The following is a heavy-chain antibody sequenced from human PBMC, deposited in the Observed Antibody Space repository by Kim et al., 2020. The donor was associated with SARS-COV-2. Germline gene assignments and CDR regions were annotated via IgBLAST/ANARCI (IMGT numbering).Heavy chain of an antibody. D-gene: IGHD1-26*01. Sequence: SETLSLTCTVSGGSISSSSYYWGWIRQPPGKGLEWIGSIYYSGSTYYNPSLKSRVTISVDTSKNQFSLKLSSVTAADTAVYYCARVPSTPSGYFDYWGQGTLVTVSS. CDR3: ARVPSTPSGYFDY. V-gene: IGHV4-39*07. CDR1: GGSISSSSYY. CDR2: IYYSGST. J-gene: IGHJ4*02.